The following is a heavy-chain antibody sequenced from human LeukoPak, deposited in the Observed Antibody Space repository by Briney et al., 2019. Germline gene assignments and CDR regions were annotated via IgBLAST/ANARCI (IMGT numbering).Heavy chain of an antibody. Sequence: SVKVSCKASGGTFSSYAISWVRQAPGQGLEWMGGIIPIFGTANYAQKLQGRVTMTTDTSTSTAYMELRSLRSDDTAVYYCARVRIIAVEDYWGQGTLVTVSS. J-gene: IGHJ4*02. D-gene: IGHD6-19*01. CDR1: GGTFSSYA. CDR3: ARVRIIAVEDY. CDR2: IIPIFGTA. V-gene: IGHV1-69*05.